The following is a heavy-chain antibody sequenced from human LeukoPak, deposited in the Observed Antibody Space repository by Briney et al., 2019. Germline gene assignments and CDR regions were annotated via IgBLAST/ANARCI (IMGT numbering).Heavy chain of an antibody. Sequence: SETLSLTCTVSGGSISIYYWNWIRQAPGKGLEWIGFIYSSGSTNYNPSLKSRVTMSVDTSKNQFSLKLRSVTDADTAVYHCARGGSSTWRIGYYFDFWGQGTLVTVSS. CDR3: ARGGSSTWRIGYYFDF. CDR1: GGSISIYY. D-gene: IGHD6-13*01. J-gene: IGHJ4*02. CDR2: IYSSGST. V-gene: IGHV4-59*01.